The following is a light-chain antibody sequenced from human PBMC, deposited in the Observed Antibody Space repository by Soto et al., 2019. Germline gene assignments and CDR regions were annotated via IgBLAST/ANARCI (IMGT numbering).Light chain of an antibody. J-gene: IGLJ1*01. Sequence: QSALTQPASGSGAPVQAITISCTGTSSDVGGFNSVSWYQLRPGTAPKLILYDVVDRPSGVSYRFSGSKSGNTASLTISGLQAADEADYFCSSYTSTMTNVFGSGTKVTVL. CDR3: SSYTSTMTNV. CDR1: SSDVGGFNS. CDR2: DVV. V-gene: IGLV2-14*03.